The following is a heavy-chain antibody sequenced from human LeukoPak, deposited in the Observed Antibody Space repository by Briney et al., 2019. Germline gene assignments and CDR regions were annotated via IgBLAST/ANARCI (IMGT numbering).Heavy chain of an antibody. Sequence: GGSLRLSCAASGFTFSSYSMNWVRQAPGKGLGWVSSISSSSSYIYYADSVKGRFTISRDNAKNSLYLQMNSLRAEDTAVYYCASVGNHDAFDIWGQGTMVTVSS. CDR3: ASVGNHDAFDI. CDR1: GFTFSSYS. D-gene: IGHD4-23*01. CDR2: ISSSSSYI. V-gene: IGHV3-21*01. J-gene: IGHJ3*02.